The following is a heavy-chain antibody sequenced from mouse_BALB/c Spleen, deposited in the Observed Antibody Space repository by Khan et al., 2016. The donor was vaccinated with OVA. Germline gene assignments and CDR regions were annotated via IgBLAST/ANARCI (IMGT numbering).Heavy chain of an antibody. Sequence: VQLQQPGPELVEPGASVKMSCKASGYTFSNYVIHWMKQKPGQGLEWIAYINPYNAGTRYNEKFKGKATLTSDISSTTAYLELNSLTSEDSAVYYCAREASSWDFSIPYWGQGTLVTVSA. D-gene: IGHD4-1*01. J-gene: IGHJ3*01. CDR1: GYTFSNYV. V-gene: IGHV1S136*01. CDR3: AREASSWDFSIPY. CDR2: INPYNAGT.